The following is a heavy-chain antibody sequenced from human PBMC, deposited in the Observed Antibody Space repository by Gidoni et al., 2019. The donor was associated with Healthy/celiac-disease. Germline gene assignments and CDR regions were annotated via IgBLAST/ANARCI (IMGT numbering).Heavy chain of an antibody. Sequence: QVQLVQSGAEVTKPGSSVKVSCKASGGTFSSYAIRWVRQAPGQGLEWMGGIIPIFGTANYAQKFQGRVTITADKSTSTAYMELSSLRSEDTAVYYCARTTYYDILTEDWYFDLWGRGTLVTVSS. V-gene: IGHV1-69*06. J-gene: IGHJ2*01. D-gene: IGHD3-9*01. CDR2: IIPIFGTA. CDR3: ARTTYYDILTEDWYFDL. CDR1: GGTFSSYA.